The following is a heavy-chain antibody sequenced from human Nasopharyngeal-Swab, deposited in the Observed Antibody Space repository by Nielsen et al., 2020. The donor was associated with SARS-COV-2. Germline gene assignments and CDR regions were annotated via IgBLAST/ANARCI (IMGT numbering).Heavy chain of an antibody. Sequence: GGSLKISCAASGFTFDDSAMHWVRQAPGKGLEWVSLISVDGGSTYSADSVKGRFTISRDNSENSLYLQMNSLRIEDTALYYCAKGNYGGKVDSWGQGTLVTVSS. D-gene: IGHD4-23*01. CDR2: ISVDGGST. CDR3: AKGNYGGKVDS. CDR1: GFTFDDSA. V-gene: IGHV3-43*02. J-gene: IGHJ4*02.